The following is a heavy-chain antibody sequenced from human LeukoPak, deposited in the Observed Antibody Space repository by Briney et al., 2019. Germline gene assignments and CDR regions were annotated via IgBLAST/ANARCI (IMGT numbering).Heavy chain of an antibody. V-gene: IGHV4-34*01. CDR1: GGSFSGYY. CDR3: ASNRHYYYYYYMDV. J-gene: IGHJ6*03. D-gene: IGHD1-14*01. CDR2: INHSGST. Sequence: SETLSLTCAVYGGSFSGYYWSWIRQPPGKGLEWIGEINHSGSTNYNPSLKSRVTISVDTSKNQFSLKLSSVTAADTAVYYCASNRHYYYYYYMDVWGKGTTVTVSS.